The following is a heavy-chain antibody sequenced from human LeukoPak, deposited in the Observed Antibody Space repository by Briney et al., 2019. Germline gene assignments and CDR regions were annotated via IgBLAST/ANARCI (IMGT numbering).Heavy chain of an antibody. Sequence: SETLSLTCAVSGGSISDYYWSWIRQPPGKGLEWIGYFSYSGSTNYNPSLRSRVTISVDTSKNQFSLKLTSVTAADTAVYYCARVPARRVVTTPTYFDFWGQGTPVTVSS. J-gene: IGHJ4*02. CDR2: FSYSGST. V-gene: IGHV4-59*01. CDR1: GGSISDYY. CDR3: ARVPARRVVTTPTYFDF. D-gene: IGHD2-21*02.